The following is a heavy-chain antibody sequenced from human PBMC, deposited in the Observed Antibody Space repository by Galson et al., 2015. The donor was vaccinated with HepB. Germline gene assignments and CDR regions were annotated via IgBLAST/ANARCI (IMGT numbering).Heavy chain of an antibody. CDR2: ITWNSGSI. CDR1: GFTFDDYA. V-gene: IGHV3-9*01. D-gene: IGHD3-10*01. Sequence: SLRLSCAVSGFTFDDYAMHWVRQAPGKGLEWVSGITWNSGSIGYADSVKGRFTISRDNAKNSLYLQMNSLRVEDTALYYCATDGDPYYGSGRVSGMDVWGQGTTVTVSS. CDR3: ATDGDPYYGSGRVSGMDV. J-gene: IGHJ6*02.